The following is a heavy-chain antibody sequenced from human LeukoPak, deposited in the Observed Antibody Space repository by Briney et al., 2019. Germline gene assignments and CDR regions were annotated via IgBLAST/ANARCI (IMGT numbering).Heavy chain of an antibody. J-gene: IGHJ6*03. CDR2: INHSGST. CDR1: GGSFSGYY. D-gene: IGHD1-1*01. V-gene: IGHV4-34*01. Sequence: SETLSLTSAVYGGSFSGYYWSWIRQPPGRGLEWIGEINHSGSTNYNPSLKSRVTISVDTSKNQFSLKLSSVTAADTAVYYCARGVTGIYYYYYYMDVWGKGTTVTVSS. CDR3: ARGVTGIYYYYYYMDV.